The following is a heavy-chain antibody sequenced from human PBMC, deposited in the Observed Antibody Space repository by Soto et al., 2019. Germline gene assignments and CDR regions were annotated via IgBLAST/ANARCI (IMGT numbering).Heavy chain of an antibody. J-gene: IGHJ4*02. D-gene: IGHD6-19*01. CDR3: ASHHSSGWLYFDS. CDR1: GFTVSGND. CDR2: IGSSGRAI. Sequence: QLQLLESGGDLVKPGGSLRLSCAACGFTVSGNDLSWIRQAPGKGLEWVSSIGSSGRAIYYADSVKDRFTISRDNTKDSLYLHMSSLRAEDTAIYYCASHHSSGWLYFDSWGQGTLVTVSS. V-gene: IGHV3-11*01.